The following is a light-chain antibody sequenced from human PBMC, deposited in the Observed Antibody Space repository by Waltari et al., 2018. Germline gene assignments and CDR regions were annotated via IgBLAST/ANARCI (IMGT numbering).Light chain of an antibody. Sequence: DIQMTQSPSTLSAFVGDRVTITCRASESINSWFAWYQEKPGKAPKLLIQKASNLESGVPSRFSGSGSGTEFTLTISSLQADDFATYYCQQYRINPWTFGQGTKVEI. CDR2: KAS. CDR3: QQYRINPWT. J-gene: IGKJ1*01. CDR1: ESINSW. V-gene: IGKV1-5*03.